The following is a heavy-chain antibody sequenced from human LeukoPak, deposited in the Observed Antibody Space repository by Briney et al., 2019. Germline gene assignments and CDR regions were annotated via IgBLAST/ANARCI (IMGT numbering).Heavy chain of an antibody. Sequence: SETLSLTCAVYGGSFSGYYWSWIRQPPGKGLEWIGEINHSGSTNYNPSLKSRVTISVDTSKNQFSLRLSSVTAADTAVYYCALGYCGGGSCYAREYFQHWGQGTLVTVSS. CDR2: INHSGST. D-gene: IGHD2-15*01. CDR1: GGSFSGYY. V-gene: IGHV4-34*01. CDR3: ALGYCGGGSCYAREYFQH. J-gene: IGHJ1*01.